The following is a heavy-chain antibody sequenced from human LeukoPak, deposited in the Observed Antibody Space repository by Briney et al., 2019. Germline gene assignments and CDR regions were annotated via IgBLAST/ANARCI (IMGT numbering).Heavy chain of an antibody. D-gene: IGHD1-20*01. Sequence: ASVKVSCKASGYTFTGYYMHWVRQAPGQGLEWMGWINPNSGGTNYVQKFQGRVTMTEDTSTDTAYMELSGLRSEDTAMYYCATVDNWNDGVLIDYWGQGTLVTVSS. CDR3: ATVDNWNDGVLIDY. J-gene: IGHJ4*02. CDR1: GYTFTGYY. V-gene: IGHV1-2*02. CDR2: INPNSGGT.